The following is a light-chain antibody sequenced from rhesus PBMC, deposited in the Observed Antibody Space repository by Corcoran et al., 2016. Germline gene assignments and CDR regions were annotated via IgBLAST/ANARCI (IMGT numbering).Light chain of an antibody. CDR3: QHYYDHPLT. V-gene: IGKV1-44*03. Sequence: DIQMTQSPSALSASVGDRGTIPCRASQKIYSNLAWYQQKPGKAPKLLIYAASSLQTGIPSRFSGSGSGTDFTLTISSLQPEDSAAYCCQHYYDHPLTFSGGTKVELK. CDR1: QKIYSN. J-gene: IGKJ4*01. CDR2: AAS.